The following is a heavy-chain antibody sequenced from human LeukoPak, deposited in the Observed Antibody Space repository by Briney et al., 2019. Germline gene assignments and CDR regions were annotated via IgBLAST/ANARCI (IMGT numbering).Heavy chain of an antibody. CDR3: ARANALYCSSTSCLFDY. Sequence: ASVKVSCKASGYTFTGYYTHWVRQAPGQGLEWMAWINPNSGGTYYAQNFHDRITMTRDTSISTAYMELSRLRSDDTDIYYCARANALYCSSTSCLFDYWGQGTLVTVSS. J-gene: IGHJ4*02. V-gene: IGHV1-2*02. CDR1: GYTFTGYY. D-gene: IGHD2-2*01. CDR2: INPNSGGT.